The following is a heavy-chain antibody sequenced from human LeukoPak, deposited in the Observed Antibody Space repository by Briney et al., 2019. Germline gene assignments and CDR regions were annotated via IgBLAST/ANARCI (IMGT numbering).Heavy chain of an antibody. J-gene: IGHJ4*02. CDR1: GGSISSSSYY. Sequence: SETLSLTCTVSGGSISSSSYYWAWIRQPPGKGLEWIGSMHYSGNTYYNPSLKSRVTISLDTSKSQFSLKLSSVTAADTAVYSCARRPAYYFDSWGQGTLVTVSS. CDR2: MHYSGNT. CDR3: ARRPAYYFDS. V-gene: IGHV4-39*01.